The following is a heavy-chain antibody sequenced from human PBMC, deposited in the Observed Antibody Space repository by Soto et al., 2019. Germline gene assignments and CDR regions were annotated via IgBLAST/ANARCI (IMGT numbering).Heavy chain of an antibody. V-gene: IGHV4-59*01. D-gene: IGHD5-12*01. J-gene: IGHJ4*02. CDR1: GDSMSSYY. CDR3: ARRRRDGYNFDY. Sequence: SETLSLTCTVSGDSMSSYYWSWIRQPPGKGLEWIGYIFSSGSTNYNPSLKSRVTISVDTSKNQFSLKLSSVTAADTAVYYCARRRRDGYNFDYWGQGILVTVS. CDR2: IFSSGST.